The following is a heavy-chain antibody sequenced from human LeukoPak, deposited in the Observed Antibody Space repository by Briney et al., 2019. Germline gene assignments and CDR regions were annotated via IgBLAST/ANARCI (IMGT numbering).Heavy chain of an antibody. V-gene: IGHV1-18*01. CDR2: ISAYNGNT. CDR3: ARDHRSRGDGYLDELDY. J-gene: IGHJ4*02. CDR1: GYTFTSYG. D-gene: IGHD5-24*01. Sequence: ASVKVSCEASGYTFTSYGISWVRQAPGQGLEWMGWISAYNGNTNYAQKLQGRVTMTTDTSTSTAYMELRSLRSDDTAVYYCARDHRSRGDGYLDELDYWGQGTLVTVSS.